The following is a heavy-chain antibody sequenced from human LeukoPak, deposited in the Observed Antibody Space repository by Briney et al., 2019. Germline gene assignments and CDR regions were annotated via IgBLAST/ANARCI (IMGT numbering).Heavy chain of an antibody. CDR2: IYHSGST. Sequence: PSETLSLTCAVSGYSISSGYYWGWIRQPPGRGLEWIGSIYHSGSTYYNPSLKSRVTISVDTSKNHFSLKLSSVTAADTAVYYCARVVPAASFDYWGQGTLVTVSS. J-gene: IGHJ4*02. CDR1: GYSISSGYY. CDR3: ARVVPAASFDY. D-gene: IGHD2-2*01. V-gene: IGHV4-38-2*01.